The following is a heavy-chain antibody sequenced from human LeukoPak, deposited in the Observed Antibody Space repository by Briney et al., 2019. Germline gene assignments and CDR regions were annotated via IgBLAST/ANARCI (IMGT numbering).Heavy chain of an antibody. Sequence: ASVKVPCKALGYTFTDHYFHWLRQAPGQGIEWMGWIHPGRGDTNIAQKFQGGVSLTRDMSISTAYMELSRLTSDDTAVYYCARDHNWGPDYWGQGTLVSVSS. CDR2: IHPGRGDT. J-gene: IGHJ4*02. CDR3: ARDHNWGPDY. CDR1: GYTFTDHY. V-gene: IGHV1-2*02. D-gene: IGHD7-27*01.